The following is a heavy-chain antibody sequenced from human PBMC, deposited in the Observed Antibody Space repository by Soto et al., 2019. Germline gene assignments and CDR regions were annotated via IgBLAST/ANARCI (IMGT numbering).Heavy chain of an antibody. CDR2: IIPIFGTP. D-gene: IGHD2-2*02. Sequence: QVQLVQSGAEVKKPGSSVKVSCKASGGTFSRYAISWVRQAPGQGLEWMGGIIPIFGTPDYAQKFQGRVTVTADESLSTAYMELSRLRSEDTAVYYCASNGYCIGTSCYSDYYYGMAVWGQGTTVTVSS. CDR3: ASNGYCIGTSCYSDYYYGMAV. J-gene: IGHJ6*02. CDR1: GGTFSRYA. V-gene: IGHV1-69*12.